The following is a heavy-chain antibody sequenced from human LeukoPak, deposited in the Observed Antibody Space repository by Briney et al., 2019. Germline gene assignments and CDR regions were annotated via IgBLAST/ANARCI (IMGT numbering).Heavy chain of an antibody. J-gene: IGHJ4*02. Sequence: ASVKVSCKASGYTFTGYYMHWVRQAPGQGLEWMGWINPNSGGTNYAQKLQGGVTMTTDTSTSTAYMELRSLRSDDTAVYYCARVKYYYDSSGYYYWGQGTLVTVSS. D-gene: IGHD3-22*01. CDR3: ARVKYYYDSSGYYY. CDR1: GYTFTGYY. V-gene: IGHV1-2*02. CDR2: INPNSGGT.